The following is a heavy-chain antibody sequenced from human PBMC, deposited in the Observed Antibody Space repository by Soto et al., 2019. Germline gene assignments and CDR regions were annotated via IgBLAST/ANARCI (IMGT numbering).Heavy chain of an antibody. Sequence: QVTLKESGPVLVKPTETLTLTCTVSGFSLTNARMGVTWIRQSPGKALEWLAHIFSSDGKSYNTSLKSRLTISRDTSKSQVVLTLTNMDPLDTATYYCARLPFDYDGYGRWVDFWGQGTLVTVSS. CDR1: GFSLTNARMG. D-gene: IGHD4-17*01. CDR2: IFSSDGK. V-gene: IGHV2-26*01. J-gene: IGHJ4*02. CDR3: ARLPFDYDGYGRWVDF.